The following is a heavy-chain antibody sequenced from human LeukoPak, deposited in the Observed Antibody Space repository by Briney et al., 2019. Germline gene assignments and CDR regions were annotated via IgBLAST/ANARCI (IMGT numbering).Heavy chain of an antibody. CDR3: VRDLDQNDFWSGYWPDAADS. J-gene: IGHJ3*02. V-gene: IGHV3-33*01. CDR2: MWYDGSNE. D-gene: IGHD3-3*01. Sequence: PGGSLRLSCAASGFDFSTYGMHWVRQAPGKGLEWEALMWYDGSNEYYGDSVKGRFIISRDNSRNTLYLQMSSLRVEDTAVYYCVRDLDQNDFWSGYWPDAADSWGQGTMVFVSS. CDR1: GFDFSTYG.